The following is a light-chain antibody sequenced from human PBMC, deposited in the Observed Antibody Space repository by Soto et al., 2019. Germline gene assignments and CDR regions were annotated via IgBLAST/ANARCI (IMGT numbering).Light chain of an antibody. Sequence: IQMTQSPSTLSASVGGRVTITCRASQSISSWLAWYQQKPGKAPKLLIYDASSLESGVPSRFSGSGSGTEFTLTISSLQPDDFATYYCQHKRTFGQGTKVDIK. CDR1: QSISSW. CDR2: DAS. CDR3: QHKRT. V-gene: IGKV1-5*01. J-gene: IGKJ1*01.